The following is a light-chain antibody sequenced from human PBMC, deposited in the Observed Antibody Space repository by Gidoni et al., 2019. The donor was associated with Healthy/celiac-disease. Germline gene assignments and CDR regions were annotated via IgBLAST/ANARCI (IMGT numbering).Light chain of an antibody. J-gene: IGKJ3*01. CDR2: AAS. V-gene: IGKV1-39*01. CDR3: QQRYSTLFT. Sequence: IQMTQSPSSLSASVGDRVTITCRASQSISSYLNWYQQKPGKAPKLLIYAASSLQSGVPSRFSGSGSGTDFTLTISSLQPEDFATYYCQQRYSTLFTFGPGTKVDIK. CDR1: QSISSY.